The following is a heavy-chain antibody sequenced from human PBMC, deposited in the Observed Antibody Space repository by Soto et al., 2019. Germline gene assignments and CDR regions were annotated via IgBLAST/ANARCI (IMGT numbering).Heavy chain of an antibody. CDR3: RREEYDD. CDR1: GFSFSSYT. J-gene: IGHJ4*02. D-gene: IGHD1-26*01. CDR2: INSRGTYT. Sequence: EVQLVESGGGLVKPGGSLRVSCTASGFSFSSYTMSWVRQAPGKGLEWVSSINSRGTYTVYADSVKGRFTISRDNVKNSVYLQLGSLRAEDSGVYYRRREEYDDWGQGTLVTVSS. V-gene: IGHV3-21*01.